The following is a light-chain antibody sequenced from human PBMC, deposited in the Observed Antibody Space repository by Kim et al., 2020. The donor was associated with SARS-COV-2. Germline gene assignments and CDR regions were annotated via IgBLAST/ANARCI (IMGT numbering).Light chain of an antibody. V-gene: IGLV2-8*01. CDR3: SSYAGSNNLV. J-gene: IGLJ2*01. CDR1: RSDVGGYNY. CDR2: EVN. Sequence: SVTISCTGTRSDVGGYNYVSWYQQHPGNATKLMIYEVNKRPSGVPDRFSGSKSGNTASLTGSGLQAEDEADYYCSSYAGSNNLVFGGGTQLTVL.